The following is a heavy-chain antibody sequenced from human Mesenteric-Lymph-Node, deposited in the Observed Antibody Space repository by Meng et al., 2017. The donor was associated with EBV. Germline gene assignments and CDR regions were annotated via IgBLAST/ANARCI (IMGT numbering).Heavy chain of an antibody. Sequence: LHLEESGTGLGKASETLSLTCTVSGDSISSSNFDWGWIGQTPGKGLEWIGTIDHTGRTFHNPSLKSRVTISVDPSMTHFSLSLSTGTAADTAVYYCARKWNSSWSFDYWGQGTLVTVSS. CDR2: IDHTGRT. CDR3: ARKWNSSWSFDY. CDR1: GDSISSSNFD. D-gene: IGHD6-13*01. V-gene: IGHV4-39*02. J-gene: IGHJ4*02.